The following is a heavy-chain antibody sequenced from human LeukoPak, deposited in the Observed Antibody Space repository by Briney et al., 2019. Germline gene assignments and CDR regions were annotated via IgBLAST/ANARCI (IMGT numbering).Heavy chain of an antibody. CDR1: GFTFSSSN. J-gene: IGHJ4*02. Sequence: GGSLRLSCVPSGFTFSSSNMHWARQSPGRGLEWVALISYEGTKTYYGESVKGRFTVSRDNSKNMLFLQMNSLSAEDTAIYYCEREWFGESNWGQGARVTVSS. V-gene: IGHV3-30*04. CDR2: ISYEGTKT. CDR3: EREWFGESN. D-gene: IGHD3-10*01.